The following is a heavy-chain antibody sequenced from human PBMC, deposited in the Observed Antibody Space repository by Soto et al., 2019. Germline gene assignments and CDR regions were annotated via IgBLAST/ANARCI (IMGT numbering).Heavy chain of an antibody. CDR1: GYTFTSYT. V-gene: IGHV1-8*01. Sequence: GGSVKVSCEASGYTFTSYTVTSVREATGQGLEWMGWMNPNSGNTVYAQKFQGRVTMTRNTSISTAYMELSSLRSEDTAVYYCAKGTPFIAACRRWFWFDPWGQGTLVPVSP. CDR3: AKGTPFIAACRRWFWFDP. D-gene: IGHD6-6*01. J-gene: IGHJ5*02. CDR2: MNPNSGNT.